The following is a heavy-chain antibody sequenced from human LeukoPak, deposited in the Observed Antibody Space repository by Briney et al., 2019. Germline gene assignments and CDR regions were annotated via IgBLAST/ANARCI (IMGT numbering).Heavy chain of an antibody. D-gene: IGHD3-22*01. J-gene: IGHJ4*02. Sequence: SVKVSCKASGGIFSNYAINWVRQAPGQGLEWMGGIIPIFDTANYAQKFQGRVTITADESTSTAYMELNSLRSEDTAVYYCARGKDAYYFDSSGYYYRTFDSWGRGTLVTVSS. CDR3: ARGKDAYYFDSSGYYYRTFDS. CDR2: IIPIFDTA. V-gene: IGHV1-69*13. CDR1: GGIFSNYA.